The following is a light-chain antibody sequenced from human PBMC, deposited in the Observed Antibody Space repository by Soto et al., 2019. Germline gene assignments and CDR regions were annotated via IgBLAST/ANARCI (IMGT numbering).Light chain of an antibody. CDR3: ATWDDSLNRVV. CDR2: SNN. V-gene: IGLV1-44*01. J-gene: IGLJ3*02. CDR1: SSNIGSDT. Sequence: QSVLTQPPSASGTPGRRVTISCSGSSSNIGSDTVNWYQQVPGTAPKLLIYSNNRRPSGVPDRFSGSKSGTSASLAISGLQSEDEADYYCATWDDSLNRVVFGGGTKVTVL.